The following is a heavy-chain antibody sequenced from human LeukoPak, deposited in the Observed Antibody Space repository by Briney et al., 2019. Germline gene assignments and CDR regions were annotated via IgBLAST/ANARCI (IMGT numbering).Heavy chain of an antibody. D-gene: IGHD2-2*01. Sequence: SVKVSCKASGGTFSSYAISWVRQAPGQGLEWMGGIIPIFGTANYAQRFQGRVTITADESTSTAYMELSSLRSEDTAVYYCAGDHTTCSSTSCYRRDWFDPWGQGTLVTVSS. CDR3: AGDHTTCSSTSCYRRDWFDP. CDR2: IIPIFGTA. V-gene: IGHV1-69*13. J-gene: IGHJ5*02. CDR1: GGTFSSYA.